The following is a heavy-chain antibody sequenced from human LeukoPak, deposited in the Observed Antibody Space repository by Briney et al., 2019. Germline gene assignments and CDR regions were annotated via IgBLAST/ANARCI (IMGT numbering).Heavy chain of an antibody. CDR1: GFTFSSYA. CDR2: ISYDGSNK. CDR3: AREEDNWNSNWFDP. V-gene: IGHV3-30*04. Sequence: GRSLRLSCAASGFTFSSYAMHWVRQAPGKGLEWVAVISYDGSNKYYADSVKGRFTISRDNSKNTLYLQMNSLRAEDTAVYYCAREEDNWNSNWFDPWGQGTLVTASS. D-gene: IGHD1-7*01. J-gene: IGHJ5*02.